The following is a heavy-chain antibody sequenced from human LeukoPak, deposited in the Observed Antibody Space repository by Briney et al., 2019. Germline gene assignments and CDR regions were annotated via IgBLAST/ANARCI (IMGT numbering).Heavy chain of an antibody. Sequence: GGSLRLSCAASGFTFSSYAMHWVRQAPGKGLEWVAVISYDGSNKYYADSVKGRFTISRDNSKNTLYLQMNSLRAEDTAVYYCARDENEYSSSYIGYWGQGTLVTVSS. CDR3: ARDENEYSSSYIGY. V-gene: IGHV3-30-3*01. D-gene: IGHD6-13*01. CDR2: ISYDGSNK. J-gene: IGHJ4*02. CDR1: GFTFSSYA.